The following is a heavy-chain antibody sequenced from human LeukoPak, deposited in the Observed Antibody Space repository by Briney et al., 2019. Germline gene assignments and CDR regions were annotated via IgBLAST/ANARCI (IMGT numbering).Heavy chain of an antibody. CDR2: ISSSSSYI. V-gene: IGHV3-21*01. CDR3: VSGGYCSSTSCYGAFDI. J-gene: IGHJ3*02. Sequence: GGSLRLSCAASGFTFSSYSMNWVRQAPGKGLEWVSSISSSSSYIYYADSVKGRFTIPRDNAKNSLYLQMNSLRAEDTAVYYCVSGGYCSSTSCYGAFDIWGQGTMVTVSS. CDR1: GFTFSSYS. D-gene: IGHD2-2*03.